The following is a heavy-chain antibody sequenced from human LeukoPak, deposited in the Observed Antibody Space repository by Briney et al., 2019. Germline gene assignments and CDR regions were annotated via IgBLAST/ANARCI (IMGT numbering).Heavy chain of an antibody. Sequence: ASVKVSCKASGYTFTSYAMHWVRQAPGQRLEWMGWINAGNGNTEYSQKFQGRVTITRDTSASTAYMELSSLRSEDTAVYYCARDVGYCSGGSCYSYYYYGMDVWGQGTTVTVSS. J-gene: IGHJ6*02. CDR1: GYTFTSYA. D-gene: IGHD2-15*01. V-gene: IGHV1-3*01. CDR3: ARDVGYCSGGSCYSYYYYGMDV. CDR2: INAGNGNT.